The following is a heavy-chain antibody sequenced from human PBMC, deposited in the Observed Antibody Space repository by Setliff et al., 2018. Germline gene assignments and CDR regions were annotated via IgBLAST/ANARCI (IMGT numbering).Heavy chain of an antibody. CDR1: GYTFSSYA. CDR3: GRASRFGTIVYRGDYYMDV. J-gene: IGHJ6*03. Sequence: KVSCKASGYTFSSYAMNWVRQAPGQGLEWMGWINTNTGNPTYAQGFTGRFVFSLDTSVSTAYLQISSLKAEDSAVYYCGRASRFGTIVYRGDYYMDVWGKGTTVTVSS. CDR2: INTNTGNP. D-gene: IGHD3-10*01. V-gene: IGHV7-4-1*02.